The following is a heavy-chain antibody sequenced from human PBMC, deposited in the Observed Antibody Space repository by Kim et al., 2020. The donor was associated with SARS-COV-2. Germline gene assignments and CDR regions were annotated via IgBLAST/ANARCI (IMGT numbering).Heavy chain of an antibody. J-gene: IGHJ4*02. Sequence: GGSLRLSCAASGFTFSNAWMSWVRQAPGKGLEWVGRIKSKTDGGTTDYAAPVKDRFTISRDDSKNTLFLQMNSLKIEDTAVYYCTTEYSSGWYWFGYFDYWGQGALVTVSS. V-gene: IGHV3-15*01. CDR2: IKSKTDGGTT. D-gene: IGHD6-19*01. CDR3: TTEYSSGWYWFGYFDY. CDR1: GFTFSNAW.